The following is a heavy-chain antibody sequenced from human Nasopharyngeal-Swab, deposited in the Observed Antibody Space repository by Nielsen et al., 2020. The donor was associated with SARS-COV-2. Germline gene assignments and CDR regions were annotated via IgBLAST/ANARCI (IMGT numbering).Heavy chain of an antibody. Sequence: ASVKVSCKASGYTFTGYYMHWVRQAPGQGLEWMGRINPNSGGTNYAQKFQGRVTMTRDTSISTAYMELSRLRSDDTAVCYCARSALGYCSSTSCYPLYYYYMDVWGKGTTVTVSS. J-gene: IGHJ6*03. V-gene: IGHV1-2*06. CDR2: INPNSGGT. CDR3: ARSALGYCSSTSCYPLYYYYMDV. CDR1: GYTFTGYY. D-gene: IGHD2-2*01.